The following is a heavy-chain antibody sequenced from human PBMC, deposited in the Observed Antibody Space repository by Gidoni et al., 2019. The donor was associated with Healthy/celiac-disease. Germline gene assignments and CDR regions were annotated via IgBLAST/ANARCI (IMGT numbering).Heavy chain of an antibody. Sequence: EVQLVESGGGLVQPGRSLRLSCTASGFTFGDYAMSWVRQAPGKGLEWVGFIRSKAYGGTTEYAASVKGRFTISRDDSKSIAYLQMNSLKTEDTAVYYCTRDHAGATISCNYWGQGTLVTVSS. CDR1: GFTFGDYA. CDR2: IRSKAYGGTT. V-gene: IGHV3-49*04. J-gene: IGHJ4*02. CDR3: TRDHAGATISCNY. D-gene: IGHD1-26*01.